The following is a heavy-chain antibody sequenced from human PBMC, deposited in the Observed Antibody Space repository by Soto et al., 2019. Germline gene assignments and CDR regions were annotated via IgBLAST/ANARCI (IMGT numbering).Heavy chain of an antibody. CDR1: GYTFASYA. V-gene: IGHV1-18*01. J-gene: IGHJ4*02. CDR2: ISAYNGNT. Sequence: QVQLVQSGAEVKKPGASVKVSCKASGYTFASYAISWMRQAPGQGLEWMGWISAYNGNTNYAQKLQGRVTMTTDTSTITAYMERRSLRSDDTAVYYCARDPPPPDYWGQGTLVTVSS. CDR3: ARDPPPPDY.